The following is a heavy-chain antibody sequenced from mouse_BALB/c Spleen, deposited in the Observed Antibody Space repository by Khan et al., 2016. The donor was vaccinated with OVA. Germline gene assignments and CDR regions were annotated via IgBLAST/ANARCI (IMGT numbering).Heavy chain of an antibody. CDR3: ARRNYFGYTFAY. CDR2: ISPGSGDT. V-gene: IGHV1-77*01. Sequence: QVQLQQSGTELARPGASVNLSCKASGYTFTDFYINWVKQRSGQGLEWIGEISPGSGDTYYNAKFKGKATLTADKSSSTAYMQLSSLTSEASAVYCCARRNYFGYTFAYWGQGTLVTVSA. D-gene: IGHD1-2*01. J-gene: IGHJ3*01. CDR1: GYTFTDFY.